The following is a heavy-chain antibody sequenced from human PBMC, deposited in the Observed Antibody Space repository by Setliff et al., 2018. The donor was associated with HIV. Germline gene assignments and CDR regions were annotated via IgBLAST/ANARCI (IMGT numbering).Heavy chain of an antibody. J-gene: IGHJ4*02. V-gene: IGHV4-39*07. CDR2: VYHRGNT. CDR3: AKDRSGIYRTFDY. D-gene: IGHD1-26*01. CDR1: GASSIYY. Sequence: SETLSLTCTVSGASSIYYWGWIRQPPGKGLEWIGSVYHRGNTYYNPSLKSRLTISIDTSKNQFSLELNSVTAADTAVYYCAKDRSGIYRTFDYWGPGILVTVSS.